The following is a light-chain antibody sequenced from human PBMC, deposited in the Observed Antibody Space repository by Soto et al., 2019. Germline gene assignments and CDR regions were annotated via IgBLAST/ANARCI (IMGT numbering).Light chain of an antibody. V-gene: IGKV3-20*01. J-gene: IGKJ1*01. CDR2: DAS. CDR3: QQYGTSPWT. CDR1: QSVSSY. Sequence: EIVLTQSPVTLSLSPGERATLSCRASQSVSSYLAWYQQRPGQAPRLLIYDASNRATGIPARFSGSGSGTDFTLTISRLEPGDFAVYYCQQYGTSPWTFGQGTKVDIK.